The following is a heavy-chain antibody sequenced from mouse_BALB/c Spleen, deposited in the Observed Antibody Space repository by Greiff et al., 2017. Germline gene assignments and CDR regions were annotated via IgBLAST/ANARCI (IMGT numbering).Heavy chain of an antibody. Sequence: EVKVVESGGGLVQPGGSRKLSCVASGFTFSNYWMNWVRQSPEKGLEWVAEIRLKSNNYATHYAESVKGRFTISRDDSKSSVYLQMNNLRAEDTGIYYCTPYYYGSNLYFDYWGQGTTLTVSS. V-gene: IGHV6-6*02. CDR3: TPYYYGSNLYFDY. D-gene: IGHD1-1*01. CDR2: IRLKSNNYAT. J-gene: IGHJ2*01. CDR1: GFTFSNYW.